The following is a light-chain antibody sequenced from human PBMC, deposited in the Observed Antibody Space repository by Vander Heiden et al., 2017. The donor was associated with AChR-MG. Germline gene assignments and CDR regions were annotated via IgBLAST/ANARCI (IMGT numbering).Light chain of an antibody. CDR2: EVT. V-gene: IGLV2-23*02. CDR1: SSDVGSYDL. CDR3: SSYAGSSTLI. J-gene: IGLJ2*01. Sequence: QSALTQPASVSGSPGQSITLSCTGTSSDVGSYDLVSWYQQHPGKAPKLMIYEVTKRPSGVSNRFSGSKSGNTASLTISGLQAEDEADYYCSSYAGSSTLIFGGGTKLTVL.